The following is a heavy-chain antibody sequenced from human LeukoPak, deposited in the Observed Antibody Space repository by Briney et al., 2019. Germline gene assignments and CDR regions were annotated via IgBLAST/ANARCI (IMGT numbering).Heavy chain of an antibody. CDR2: ISSSGSTI. CDR3: ARDNYYASSGPLGY. J-gene: IGHJ4*02. V-gene: IGHV3-11*01. CDR1: GFTFSDYY. Sequence: GGSLRLSCAASGFTFSDYYMSWIRQAPGKGLEWVSYISSSGSTIYYADSVKGRFTISRDNAKNSLYLQMKSPRAEDTAVYYCARDNYYASSGPLGYWGQGPLVTVSS. D-gene: IGHD3-22*01.